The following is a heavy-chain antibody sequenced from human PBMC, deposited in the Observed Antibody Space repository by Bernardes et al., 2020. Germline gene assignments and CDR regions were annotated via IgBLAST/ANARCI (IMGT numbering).Heavy chain of an antibody. Sequence: ASMKVSCKASGYTFTSYGISWVRQAPGQGLEWMGWISAYNGNTNYAQKLQGRVTMTTDTSTSTAYMELRSLRSDDTAVYYCARDLRSEQWLVKSAAFDIWGQGTMVTVSS. CDR2: ISAYNGNT. CDR1: GYTFTSYG. D-gene: IGHD6-19*01. J-gene: IGHJ3*02. V-gene: IGHV1-18*01. CDR3: ARDLRSEQWLVKSAAFDI.